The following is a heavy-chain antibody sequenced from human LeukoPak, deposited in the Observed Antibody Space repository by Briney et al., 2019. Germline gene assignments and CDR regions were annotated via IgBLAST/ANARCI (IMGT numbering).Heavy chain of an antibody. CDR1: GGSISSYY. J-gene: IGHJ5*02. D-gene: IGHD2-2*03. CDR2: IYTSGST. CDR3: ARLGIGYCSSTSCLNWFDP. Sequence: SETLSLTCTVSGGSISSYYWSWIRQPPGKGLEWIGYIYTSGSTNYNPSLKSRVTISVGTSKNQFSLKLSSVTAADTAVYYCARLGIGYCSSTSCLNWFDPWGQGTLVTVSS. V-gene: IGHV4-4*09.